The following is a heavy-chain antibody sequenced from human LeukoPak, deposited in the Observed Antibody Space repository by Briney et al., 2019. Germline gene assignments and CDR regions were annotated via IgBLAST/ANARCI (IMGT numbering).Heavy chain of an antibody. CDR3: ARHAGPPTTVTIHFDY. CDR2: IHYNGST. Sequence: PSETLSLTCTVSGDSISSYYWSWIRQPPGKGLEWIGYIHYNGSTNYNPSLTSRVTISVDTSKNQFSLKLSSVTAADTAVYYCARHAGPPTTVTIHFDYWGQGTLVTVSS. V-gene: IGHV4-59*08. J-gene: IGHJ4*02. D-gene: IGHD4-17*01. CDR1: GDSISSYY.